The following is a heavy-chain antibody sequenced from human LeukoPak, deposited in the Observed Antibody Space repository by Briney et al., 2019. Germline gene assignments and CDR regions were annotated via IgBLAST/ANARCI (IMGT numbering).Heavy chain of an antibody. CDR1: GFTVINNN. CDR3: ARGPIIWFAEEN. CDR2: IDTADTT. Sequence: GSLRLSCAASGFTVINNNLGWVRQAPGKGLEGVSFIDTADTTYYVDSVKGRFTIYTDISKNTLYLQMNSLRAEDTAVYFCARGPIIWFAEENWGQGTLVTVSS. J-gene: IGHJ4*02. D-gene: IGHD3-10*01. V-gene: IGHV3-53*01.